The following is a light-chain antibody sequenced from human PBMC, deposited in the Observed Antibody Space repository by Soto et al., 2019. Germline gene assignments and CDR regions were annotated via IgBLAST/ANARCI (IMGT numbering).Light chain of an antibody. CDR1: QSVSSY. V-gene: IGKV3-11*01. J-gene: IGKJ5*01. CDR2: DAS. Sequence: ELVLTHYHGTLSSSLGERVTIXSPASQSVSSYLAWYQQKPGQAPRLLIYDASNRATGIPARFSGSGSGTDFTLTISSLEPEDFAVYYCQQYNYCPITFGQGTRLEIK. CDR3: QQYNYCPIT.